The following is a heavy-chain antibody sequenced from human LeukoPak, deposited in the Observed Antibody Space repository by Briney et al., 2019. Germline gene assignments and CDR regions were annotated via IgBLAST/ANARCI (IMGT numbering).Heavy chain of an antibody. D-gene: IGHD6-19*01. CDR2: ISYDGSNK. CDR3: AKMYSSGERSSDY. V-gene: IGHV3-30*18. CDR1: GFTFSSYG. J-gene: IGHJ4*02. Sequence: PRGSLRLSCAASGFTFSSYGMHWVRQAPGKGLEWVAVISYDGSNKYYADSVKGRFTISRDNSKNTLYLQMNSLRAEDTAVYYCAKMYSSGERSSDYWGQGTLVTVSS.